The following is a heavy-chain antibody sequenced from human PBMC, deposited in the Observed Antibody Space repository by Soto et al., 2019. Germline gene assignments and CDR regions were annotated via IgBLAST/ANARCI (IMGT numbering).Heavy chain of an antibody. V-gene: IGHV1-69*01. Sequence: QVQLVQSGAEVKKPGSSVKVSCKASGGTFSSYAISWVRQAPGQGLEWMGGIIPIFGTANYAQKFQGRVTITADESTSTAYMELSSLRSEDTAVYYCARAEAVLWFGELSIYYYGMDVWGQGTTVTVSS. CDR3: ARAEAVLWFGELSIYYYGMDV. J-gene: IGHJ6*02. D-gene: IGHD3-10*01. CDR1: GGTFSSYA. CDR2: IIPIFGTA.